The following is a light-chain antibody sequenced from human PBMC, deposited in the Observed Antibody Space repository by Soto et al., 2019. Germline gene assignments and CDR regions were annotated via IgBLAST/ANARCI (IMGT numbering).Light chain of an antibody. CDR1: QSVSSY. CDR3: QQRSSWPPT. Sequence: EIVLTQSPATLSLSPGARATLSCMASQSVSSYLAWYQQRPGQAPRLLIYDASNRATGVPARFSGSGSGTDFTLTISSLEPEDFAVYYCQQRSSWPPTFGQGTRLEIK. CDR2: DAS. J-gene: IGKJ5*01. V-gene: IGKV3-11*01.